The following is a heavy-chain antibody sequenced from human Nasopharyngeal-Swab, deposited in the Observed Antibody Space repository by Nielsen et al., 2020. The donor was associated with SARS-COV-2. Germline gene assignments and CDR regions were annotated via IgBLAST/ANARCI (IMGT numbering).Heavy chain of an antibody. Sequence: SVKVSCKASVGPFSSYAISWVRQAPGQGLEWMGGIIPILGIANYAQKFQGRVTITADKSTSTAYMELSSLRSEDTAVYYCARVRGYSSSWYGGNWFDPWGQGTLVTVSS. CDR3: ARVRGYSSSWYGGNWFDP. J-gene: IGHJ5*02. CDR2: IIPILGIA. D-gene: IGHD6-13*01. V-gene: IGHV1-69*10. CDR1: VGPFSSYA.